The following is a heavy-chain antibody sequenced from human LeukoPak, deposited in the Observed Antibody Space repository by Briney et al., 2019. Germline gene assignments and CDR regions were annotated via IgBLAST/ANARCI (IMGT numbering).Heavy chain of an antibody. CDR2: ISGSGGST. D-gene: IGHD3-3*01. CDR1: GFTFNTYA. V-gene: IGHV3-23*01. Sequence: GGSLRLSCAASGFTFNTYAMSWVRQAPGKGLEWVSSISGSGGSTYSADSVKGRFTMSRDNSKNTLYLQMNSLRDKDTAIYYCARAVGNCFDPWGQGTLVTVSS. J-gene: IGHJ5*02. CDR3: ARAVGNCFDP.